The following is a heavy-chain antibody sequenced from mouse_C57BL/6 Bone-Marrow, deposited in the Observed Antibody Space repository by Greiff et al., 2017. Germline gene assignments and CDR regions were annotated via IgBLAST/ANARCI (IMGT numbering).Heavy chain of an antibody. CDR1: GYAFSSSW. V-gene: IGHV1-82*01. J-gene: IGHJ3*01. D-gene: IGHD1-1*01. CDR3: ARGSTTPY. Sequence: QVQLQQSGPELVKPGASVKISCKASGYAFSSSWMNWVKQRPGKGLEWIGRIYPGDGDTNYNGKFKGKATLTADKSSSTAYMQLSSLTSEDSAVYFCARGSTTPYWGQGTLVTVSA. CDR2: IYPGDGDT.